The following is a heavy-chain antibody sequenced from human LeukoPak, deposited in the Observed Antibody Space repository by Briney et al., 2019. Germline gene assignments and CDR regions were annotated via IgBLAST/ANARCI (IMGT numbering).Heavy chain of an antibody. V-gene: IGHV3-11*01. J-gene: IGHJ2*01. Sequence: GGSLRLSCAASGFTFSDYYMSWIRQAPGKGLEWVSYIRSSGSTIYYADSVKGRFTISRDNAKNSLYLQMNSLRAEDTAVYYCARDRRHLRGYFDLWGRGTLVTVSS. CDR2: IRSSGSTI. CDR3: ARDRRHLRGYFDL. CDR1: GFTFSDYY.